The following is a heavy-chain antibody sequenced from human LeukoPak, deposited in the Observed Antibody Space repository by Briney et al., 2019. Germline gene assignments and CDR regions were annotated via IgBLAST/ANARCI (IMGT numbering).Heavy chain of an antibody. CDR3: ASAPYSGSYYQRNYFDY. V-gene: IGHV3-64*01. CDR2: ISSNGGST. D-gene: IGHD1-26*01. CDR1: GFTFSSYA. J-gene: IGHJ4*02. Sequence: GGSLRLSCAASGFTFSSYAMHWVRQAPGKGLEYVSAISSNGGSTYYANSVKGRFTISRDNSKNTLYLQMGSLRAEDMTVYYCASAPYSGSYYQRNYFDYWGQGTLVTVSS.